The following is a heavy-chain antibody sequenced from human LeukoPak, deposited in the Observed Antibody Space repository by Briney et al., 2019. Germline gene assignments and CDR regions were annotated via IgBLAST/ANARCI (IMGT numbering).Heavy chain of an antibody. CDR2: ISGSGDST. J-gene: IGHJ4*02. Sequence: GGSLRLSCEASGFTFSSYAMSWVRQAPGKGLEWVSVISGSGDSTYYADSVEGRCTISRDNSTDALYLQMNSLRAEDTAVYYCARVGYSGYDYDYWSQGTLVTVSS. V-gene: IGHV3-23*01. CDR3: ARVGYSGYDYDY. CDR1: GFTFSSYA. D-gene: IGHD5-12*01.